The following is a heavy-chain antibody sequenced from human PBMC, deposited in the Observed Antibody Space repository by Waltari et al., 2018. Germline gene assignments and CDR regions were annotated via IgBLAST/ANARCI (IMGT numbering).Heavy chain of an antibody. Sequence: EVQLVESGGGLVQPGRSLRLSCAASGFTFDDYAMHCVRQAPGKGLEWVSGISWNSGSIGYADSVKGRFTISRDNAKNSLYLQMNSLRAEDTALYYCAKADYDFWSGYYFDYWGQGTLVTVSS. V-gene: IGHV3-9*01. CDR3: AKADYDFWSGYYFDY. CDR2: ISWNSGSI. J-gene: IGHJ4*02. D-gene: IGHD3-3*01. CDR1: GFTFDDYA.